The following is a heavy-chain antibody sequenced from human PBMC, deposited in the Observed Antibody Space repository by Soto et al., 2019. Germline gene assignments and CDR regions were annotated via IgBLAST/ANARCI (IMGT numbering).Heavy chain of an antibody. CDR2: ISYDGSNK. Sequence: GGSLRLSCAASGFTFSSYGMHWVRQAPGKGLEWVAVISYDGSNKYYADSVKGRFTISRDNSKNTLYLQMNSLRAEDTAVYYCAKGKLAVAIYWGQGTLVTVSS. D-gene: IGHD6-19*01. CDR1: GFTFSSYG. J-gene: IGHJ4*02. V-gene: IGHV3-30*18. CDR3: AKGKLAVAIY.